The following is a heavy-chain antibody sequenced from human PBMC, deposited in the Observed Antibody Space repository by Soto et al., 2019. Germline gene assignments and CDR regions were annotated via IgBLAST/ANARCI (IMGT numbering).Heavy chain of an antibody. J-gene: IGHJ4*02. D-gene: IGHD3-10*01. CDR1: GFTFSSYS. CDR2: ISGSGGST. Sequence: GWSLRLSCAASGFTFSSYSMSGVRQAPGKGLEWVSAISGSGGSTYYADSVKGRFTISRDNSKNTLYLQMNSLRAEDTAVYYCAKGARVRGVIIGYYFDYWGQGTLVTVSS. V-gene: IGHV3-23*01. CDR3: AKGARVRGVIIGYYFDY.